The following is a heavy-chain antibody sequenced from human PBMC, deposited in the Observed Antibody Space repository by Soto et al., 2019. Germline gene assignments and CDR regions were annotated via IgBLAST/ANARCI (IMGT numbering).Heavy chain of an antibody. V-gene: IGHV4-34*01. D-gene: IGHD3-16*02. CDR2: INHSGST. J-gene: IGHJ4*02. CDR1: GGSFSGYY. Sequence: PSETLSLTCAVYGGSFSGYYWSWIRQPPGKGLEWIGEINHSGSTNYNPSLKSRVTISVDTSKNQFSLKLSSVTAADTAVYYCARGRAQYVWGSYRYSLAYWGQGTLVTVSS. CDR3: ARGRAQYVWGSYRYSLAY.